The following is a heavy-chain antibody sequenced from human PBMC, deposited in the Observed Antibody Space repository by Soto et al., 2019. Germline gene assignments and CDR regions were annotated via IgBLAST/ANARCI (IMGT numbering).Heavy chain of an antibody. J-gene: IGHJ5*02. V-gene: IGHV3-7*01. CDR2: IRQDGGEK. D-gene: IGHD2-2*01. Sequence: GGSLRLSCAASGFTFSSYWMTWVRQAPGKGLEWVANIRQDGGEKYYVDSVKGRFTISRDNAKDSLYLQMSSLRAEDTAVYYCAGGRRHCSSTSCRGFWFDPWGQGTLVTVSS. CDR1: GFTFSSYW. CDR3: AGGRRHCSSTSCRGFWFDP.